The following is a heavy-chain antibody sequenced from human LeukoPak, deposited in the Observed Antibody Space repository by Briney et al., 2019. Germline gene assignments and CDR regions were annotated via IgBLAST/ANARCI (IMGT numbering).Heavy chain of an antibody. V-gene: IGHV4-61*01. CDR1: GGSISSSSYY. J-gene: IGHJ3*02. Sequence: SETLSLTCTVSGGSISSSSYYWGWIRQPPGKGLEWIGYIYYSGSTNYNPSLKSRVTISVNTSKNQFSLKLSSVTAADTAVYYCARDKQQLEDDAFDIWGQGTMVTVSS. CDR3: ARDKQQLEDDAFDI. CDR2: IYYSGST. D-gene: IGHD6-13*01.